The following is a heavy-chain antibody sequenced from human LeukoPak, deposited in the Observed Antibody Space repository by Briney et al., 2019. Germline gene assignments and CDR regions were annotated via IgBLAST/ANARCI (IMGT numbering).Heavy chain of an antibody. D-gene: IGHD3-10*01. Sequence: GGSLRLSCSASGFPFSDYYMSWIRQAPGKGLEWVSYINSSGSTINYADSVKGRFTISRDNAKNSLYLQMNSLRAEDTAVYYCARDLVVRGLNWFDPWGQGTLVTVSS. J-gene: IGHJ5*02. CDR1: GFPFSDYY. CDR3: ARDLVVRGLNWFDP. V-gene: IGHV3-11*04. CDR2: INSSGSTI.